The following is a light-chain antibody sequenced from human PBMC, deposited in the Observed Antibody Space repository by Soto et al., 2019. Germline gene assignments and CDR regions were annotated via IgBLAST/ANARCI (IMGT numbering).Light chain of an antibody. V-gene: IGKV1-5*03. CDR2: KAS. CDR1: QSISTW. J-gene: IGKJ4*01. CDR3: QQYNTYPLS. Sequence: DIQMTQSPSTLSASVGDRVTITCRASQSISTWLAWYQQKPGKAPKLLIYKASNLEGGVPSRFSGSGSGTEFTITINSLQPDDFATDYCQQYNTYPLSFGGGTTVEIK.